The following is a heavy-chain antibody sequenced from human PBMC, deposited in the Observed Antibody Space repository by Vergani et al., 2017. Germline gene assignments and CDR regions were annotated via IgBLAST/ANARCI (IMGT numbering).Heavy chain of an antibody. D-gene: IGHD3-3*01. CDR1: GFTFSSYG. J-gene: IGHJ6*03. Sequence: QVQLVESGGGVVQPGRSLRLSCAASGFTFSSYGMHWVRQAPGKGLEWVAVIWYDGSNKYYADSVKGRFTISRDNSKNTLYLQMNSLRAEDTAVYYCASAPLRCLEDPYYSYMDVWGKGTTVTVSS. V-gene: IGHV3-33*08. CDR3: ASAPLRCLEDPYYSYMDV. CDR2: IWYDGSNK.